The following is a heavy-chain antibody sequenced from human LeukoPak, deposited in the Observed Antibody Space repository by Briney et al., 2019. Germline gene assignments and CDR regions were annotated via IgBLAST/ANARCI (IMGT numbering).Heavy chain of an antibody. D-gene: IGHD2-8*01. CDR3: ARVYCTNGVCSEDAY. V-gene: IGHV4-34*01. Sequence: SETLSLTCAVYGGSFSGYYWSWIRQPPGKGLEWIGEINHSGSTNYNPSLKSRVTISVDTSKNQFSLKLSSVTAADTAVYYRARVYCTNGVCSEDAYWGQGTLVTVSS. CDR2: INHSGST. CDR1: GGSFSGYY. J-gene: IGHJ4*02.